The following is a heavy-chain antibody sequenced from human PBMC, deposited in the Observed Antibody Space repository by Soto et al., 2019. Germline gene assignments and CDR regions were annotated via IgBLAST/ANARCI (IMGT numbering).Heavy chain of an antibody. Sequence: QVQLVESGGGLVKPGGSLRLSCAASGFTFSDYYMSWIRKAPGKGREWVSYISSSGSTIYYADSVKGRCTISRDNAKNSLYLQMNSVRAEDTAVSYCARDSGPNWNSYYYMDVCGKGTTVTVSS. CDR3: ARDSGPNWNSYYYMDV. V-gene: IGHV3-11*01. CDR2: ISSSGSTI. CDR1: GFTFSDYY. D-gene: IGHD1-20*01. J-gene: IGHJ6*03.